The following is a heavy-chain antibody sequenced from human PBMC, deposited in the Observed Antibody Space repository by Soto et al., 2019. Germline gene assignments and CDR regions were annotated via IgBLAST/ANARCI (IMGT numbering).Heavy chain of an antibody. D-gene: IGHD5-12*01. Sequence: GASVKVSCKASGYTFTSYGISWVRQAPGQGLEWMGWISAYNGNTNYAQKLQGRVTMTTDTSTSTAYMELRSLRSDDTAVYYCARDFDIVATPQGGSAFDIWGQGTMVTVSS. CDR3: ARDFDIVATPQGGSAFDI. CDR2: ISAYNGNT. J-gene: IGHJ3*02. V-gene: IGHV1-18*04. CDR1: GYTFTSYG.